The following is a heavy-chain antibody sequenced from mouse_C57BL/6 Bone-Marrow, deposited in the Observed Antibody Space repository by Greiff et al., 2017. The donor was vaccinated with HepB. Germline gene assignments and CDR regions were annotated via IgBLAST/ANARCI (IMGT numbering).Heavy chain of an antibody. CDR3: ARCGYYYGSSPYLYIDV. J-gene: IGHJ1*03. CDR1: GYTFTSYW. D-gene: IGHD1-1*01. V-gene: IGHV1-52*01. CDR2: IDPSDSET. Sequence: VQLQQPGAELVRPGSSVKLSCKASGYTFTSYWMHWVTQRPIQGLEWIGNIDPSDSETHYNQKFKDKATLTVDKSSSTAYMQLSSLTSEDSAVYYCARCGYYYGSSPYLYIDVWGTGTTVTVSS.